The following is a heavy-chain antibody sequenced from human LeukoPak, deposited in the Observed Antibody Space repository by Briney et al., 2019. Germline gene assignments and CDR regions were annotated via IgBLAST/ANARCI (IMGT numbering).Heavy chain of an antibody. Sequence: SETLSLTCVVSGGSLSGYYLTWIRQAPGKGLEWIGDISHRGGTAYNPSLKSRASVSLDTSKNQLSLYVTSVTAADTAVYFCARFADSEPIDTWGQGTLVTVSS. CDR2: ISHRGGT. V-gene: IGHV4-34*01. CDR3: ARFADSEPIDT. D-gene: IGHD2-21*01. CDR1: GGSLSGYY. J-gene: IGHJ4*02.